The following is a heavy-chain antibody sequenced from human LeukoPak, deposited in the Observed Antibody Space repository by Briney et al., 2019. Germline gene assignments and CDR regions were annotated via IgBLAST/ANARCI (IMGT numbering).Heavy chain of an antibody. CDR3: ARTTEGGYTYDYFYYYYMDV. V-gene: IGHV4-59*01. CDR1: GRSINVYY. Sequence: SETLSLTCTVSGRSINVYYWSCIRQPPGKGLECIGYIHYSGSTNYNPSLKSRVTISVDTSKNQFSLKLSSVTAADTAVYYCARTTEGGYTYDYFYYYYMDVWGKGTTVTISS. CDR2: IHYSGST. J-gene: IGHJ6*03. D-gene: IGHD5-18*01.